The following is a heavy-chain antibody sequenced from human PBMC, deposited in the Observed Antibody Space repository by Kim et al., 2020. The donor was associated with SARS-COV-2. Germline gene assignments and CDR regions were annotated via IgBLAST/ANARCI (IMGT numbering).Heavy chain of an antibody. Sequence: YVDSVRGRFSRSRDNAKNSVFLQMNSLRAEDTAVYYWARGIRGSPGIDCWGQGTLVTVSS. CDR3: ARGIRGSPGIDC. D-gene: IGHD1-20*01. V-gene: IGHV3-7*01. J-gene: IGHJ4*02.